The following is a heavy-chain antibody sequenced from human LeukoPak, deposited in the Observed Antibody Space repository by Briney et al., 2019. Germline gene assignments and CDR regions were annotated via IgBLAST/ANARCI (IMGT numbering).Heavy chain of an antibody. CDR3: ARDPIYYDYVWGSYRWDYFDY. CDR2: IKQDGSEK. V-gene: IGHV3-7*01. CDR1: GFTFSSDW. J-gene: IGHJ4*02. Sequence: GGSLRLSCAASGFTFSSDWMSWVRQAPGKGLEELASIKQDGSEKYYVDSVKGRFTISRDNAKNSLYLQMNSLRAEDTAVYYCARDPIYYDYVWGSYRWDYFDYWGQGTLVTVSS. D-gene: IGHD3-16*02.